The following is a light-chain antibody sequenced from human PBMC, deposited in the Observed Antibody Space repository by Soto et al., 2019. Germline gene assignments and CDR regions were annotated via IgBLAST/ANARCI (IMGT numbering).Light chain of an antibody. CDR1: PSVTNY. CDR3: QQYNSYLWT. J-gene: IGKJ1*01. V-gene: IGKV3-15*01. Sequence: EIVLTQSPCTLSLSAGERATLSCGASPSVTNYLARYQQKPGQAPRLLIYRVSTRATDIAARFTGSGYGTEFNLTISSLQPDDFATYYCQQYNSYLWTFGQGTKVDIK. CDR2: RVS.